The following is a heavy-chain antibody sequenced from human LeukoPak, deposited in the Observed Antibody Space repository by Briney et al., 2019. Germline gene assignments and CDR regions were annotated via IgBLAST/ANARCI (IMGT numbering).Heavy chain of an antibody. D-gene: IGHD2-2*01. CDR2: INPNSGGT. CDR3: ARDPAVDIVVVPAAMGWFDP. Sequence: ASVTVSCKASGYTFTGYYMHWVRQAPGQGLELMGWINPNSGGTNYAQKFQGRVTMTRDTSISTAYMELSRLRSDDTAVYYCARDPAVDIVVVPAAMGWFDPWGQGTLVTVSS. J-gene: IGHJ5*02. V-gene: IGHV1-2*02. CDR1: GYTFTGYY.